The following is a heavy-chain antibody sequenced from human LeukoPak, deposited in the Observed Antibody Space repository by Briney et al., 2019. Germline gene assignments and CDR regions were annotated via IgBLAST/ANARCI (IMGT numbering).Heavy chain of an antibody. J-gene: IGHJ4*02. CDR3: AKDRGIAGAGTFDY. V-gene: IGHV3-30*18. CDR1: GFTFSSYG. D-gene: IGHD6-13*01. Sequence: PGRSLRLSCAASGFTFSSYGMHWARQAPGKGLEWVAVISYDGSNKYYADSVKGRFTISRDNSKNTLYLQMNSLRAEDTAVYYCAKDRGIAGAGTFDYWGQGTLVTVSS. CDR2: ISYDGSNK.